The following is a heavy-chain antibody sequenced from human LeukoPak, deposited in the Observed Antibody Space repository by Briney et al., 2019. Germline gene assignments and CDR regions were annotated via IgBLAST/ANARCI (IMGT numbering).Heavy chain of an antibody. CDR1: GGTFSSYA. J-gene: IGHJ4*02. CDR3: ARSPGIAVAPQYNY. D-gene: IGHD6-19*01. V-gene: IGHV7-4-1*02. CDR2: INTNTGNP. Sequence: ASVKVSCKASGGTFSSYAISWVRQAPGQGLEWMGWINTNTGNPTYAQGFTGRFVFSLDTSVSTAYLQISSLKAEDTAVYYCARSPGIAVAPQYNYWGQGTLVTVSS.